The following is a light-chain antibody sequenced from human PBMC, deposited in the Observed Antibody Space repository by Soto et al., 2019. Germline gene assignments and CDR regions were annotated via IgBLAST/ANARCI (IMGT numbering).Light chain of an antibody. CDR2: GAS. CDR1: QTVRADY. CDR3: QQYGDSPVT. Sequence: EIVLTQSPGTLSLSPGDRATLSCRASQTVRADYLAWYQQKPGQAPRLLIHGASNRATDIPDRISGSGSGTDFSLTISRLEPEDFAVYYCQQYGDSPVTFGQGTKVEIK. V-gene: IGKV3-20*01. J-gene: IGKJ1*01.